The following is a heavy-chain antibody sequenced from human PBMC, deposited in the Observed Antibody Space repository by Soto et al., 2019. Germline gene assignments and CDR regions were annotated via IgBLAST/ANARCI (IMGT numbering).Heavy chain of an antibody. CDR1: GGSISSGGYY. D-gene: IGHD3-9*01. Sequence: SETLSLTCTVSGGSISSGGYYWSWIRQHPGKGLEWIGYIYYSGSTYYNPSLKSRVTISVDTSKNQFSLKLSSVTAADTAVYYCAREVLRYFDGQYEDAFDIWGQGTMVTVSS. V-gene: IGHV4-31*03. CDR2: IYYSGST. J-gene: IGHJ3*02. CDR3: AREVLRYFDGQYEDAFDI.